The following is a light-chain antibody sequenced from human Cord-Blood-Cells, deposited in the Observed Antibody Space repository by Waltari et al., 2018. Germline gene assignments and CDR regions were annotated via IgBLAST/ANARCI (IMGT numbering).Light chain of an antibody. CDR2: KDS. V-gene: IGLV3-27*01. CDR1: VLAKKY. J-gene: IGLJ3*02. Sequence: SYELTQPSSVSVSPGQTARITCSGDVLAKKYARWFQQKPGQAPVLVIYKDSERPSGIPERFAGSSSGTTVTLTSSGAQGEDEADYYCYSAADNNWVFGGGTKLTVL. CDR3: YSAADNNWV.